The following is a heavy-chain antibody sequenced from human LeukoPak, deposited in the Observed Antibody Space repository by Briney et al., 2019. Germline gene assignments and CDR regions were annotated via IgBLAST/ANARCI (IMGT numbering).Heavy chain of an antibody. V-gene: IGHV3-23*01. Sequence: GGSLRLSCAASGFTFSSYAMSWVRQAPGKGLEWVSAISGSGTRKYYADSVKGRFAISGDNSKNTLFLEMNSLRAEDTALYYCAKDLQGENSCGYFDYWGQGTLVTVSS. J-gene: IGHJ4*02. D-gene: IGHD5-18*01. CDR3: AKDLQGENSCGYFDY. CDR1: GFTFSSYA. CDR2: ISGSGTRK.